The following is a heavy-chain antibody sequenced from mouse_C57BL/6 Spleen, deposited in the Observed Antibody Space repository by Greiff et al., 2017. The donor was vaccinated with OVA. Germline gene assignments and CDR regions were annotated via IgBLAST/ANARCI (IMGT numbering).Heavy chain of an antibody. CDR2: IRNKANGYTT. Sequence: EVKLVESGGGLVQPGGSLSLSCAASGFTFTDYYMSWVRQPPGKALEWLGFIRNKANGYTTEYSASVKGRFTISRDNSQSILYLQMNALRAEDSATYYCASSLIYYDYGGWFAYWGQGTLVTVSA. D-gene: IGHD2-4*01. CDR1: GFTFTDYY. V-gene: IGHV7-3*01. J-gene: IGHJ3*01. CDR3: ASSLIYYDYGGWFAY.